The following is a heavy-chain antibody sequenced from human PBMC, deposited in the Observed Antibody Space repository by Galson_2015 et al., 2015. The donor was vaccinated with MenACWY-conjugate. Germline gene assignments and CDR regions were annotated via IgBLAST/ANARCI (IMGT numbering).Heavy chain of an antibody. D-gene: IGHD2-2*01. J-gene: IGHJ3*01. Sequence: PALVNPTQTLTLPCTVSVFSLSTSGGGGGWSRQHPGQALERLYVICWDDNKRFSPSLKSRLTITKDTSKNQVVLSMTHMDPVDTATYYCAHRPYCSTTSCYAARALEVWGQGTVVTVSS. CDR3: AHRPYCSTTSCYAARALEV. V-gene: IGHV2-5*02. CDR1: VFSLSTSGGG. CDR2: ICWDDNK.